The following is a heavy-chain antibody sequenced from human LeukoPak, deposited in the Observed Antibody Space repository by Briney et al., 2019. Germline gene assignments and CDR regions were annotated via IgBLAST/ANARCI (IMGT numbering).Heavy chain of an antibody. J-gene: IGHJ4*02. CDR2: IYHSGST. Sequence: PSQTLSLTCTVSGGSISSGGYYWSWIRQPPGKGLEWIGYIYHSGSTYYNPSLKSRVTISVDRSKNQFSLKLSSVTAADTAVYYCARFTMVRAYFDYWGQGTLVTVSS. CDR1: GGSISSGGYY. CDR3: ARFTMVRAYFDY. D-gene: IGHD3-10*01. V-gene: IGHV4-30-2*01.